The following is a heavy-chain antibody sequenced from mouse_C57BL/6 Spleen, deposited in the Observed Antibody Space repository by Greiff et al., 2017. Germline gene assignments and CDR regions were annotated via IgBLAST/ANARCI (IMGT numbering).Heavy chain of an antibody. Sequence: QVQLKQSGPELVKPGASVKISCKASGYSFTSYYIHWVKQRPGQGLEWIGWIYPGSGNTKYNEKFKGKATLTADTSSSTAYMQLSSLTSEDSAVYYCARAGGLRHFFDYWGQGTTLTVSS. J-gene: IGHJ2*01. D-gene: IGHD2-4*01. V-gene: IGHV1-66*01. CDR3: ARAGGLRHFFDY. CDR2: IYPGSGNT. CDR1: GYSFTSYY.